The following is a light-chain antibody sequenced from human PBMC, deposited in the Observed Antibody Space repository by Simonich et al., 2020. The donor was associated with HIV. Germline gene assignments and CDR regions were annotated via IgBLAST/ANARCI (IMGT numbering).Light chain of an antibody. CDR3: QSTDSSGTLWV. Sequence: SYELTQPPSVSVSPGQTARITCSGDALPKQYAYWYQKKPGQAPVLVIYKDNERPSGIPERFSGSSSGTTVTLTITGVQADDEADYYCQSTDSSGTLWVFGGGTKLTVL. J-gene: IGLJ3*02. CDR2: KDN. V-gene: IGLV3-25*03. CDR1: ALPKQY.